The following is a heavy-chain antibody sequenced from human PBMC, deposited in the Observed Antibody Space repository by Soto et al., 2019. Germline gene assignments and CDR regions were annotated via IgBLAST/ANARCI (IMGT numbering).Heavy chain of an antibody. CDR3: ASSGWLQPIDY. D-gene: IGHD5-12*01. CDR2: INHSGST. Sequence: SETLSLTCAVYGGSFSGYYWSWIRQPPGEGLEWIGEINHSGSTNYNPSLKSRVTISVDTSKNQFSLKLSSVTAADTAVYYCASSGWLQPIDYWGQGTRVTVSS. CDR1: GGSFSGYY. J-gene: IGHJ4*02. V-gene: IGHV4-34*01.